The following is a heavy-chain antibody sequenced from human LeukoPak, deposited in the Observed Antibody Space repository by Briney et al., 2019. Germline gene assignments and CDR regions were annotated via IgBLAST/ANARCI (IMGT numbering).Heavy chain of an antibody. CDR3: AKTQLDLYEPTDY. V-gene: IGHV3-53*01. J-gene: IGHJ4*02. CDR1: GFTVSSNY. D-gene: IGHD2-2*01. CDR2: IYSGGST. Sequence: PGGSLRLSCAASGFTVSSNYMSWVRQAPGKGLEWVSIIYSGGSTYYADSVKGRFTISRDNSKNTLYLQMNSLRAEDTAVYYCAKTQLDLYEPTDYWGQGTLVTVSS.